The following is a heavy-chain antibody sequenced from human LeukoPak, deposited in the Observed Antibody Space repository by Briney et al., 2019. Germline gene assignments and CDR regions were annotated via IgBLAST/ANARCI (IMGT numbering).Heavy chain of an antibody. Sequence: ASVTVSCKASGYTFTSYGISWARQAPGQGLEWMGWISAYNGNTNYAQKLQGRVTMTTDTSTSTAYMELRSLRSDDTAVYYCARGIHSGSSGPYYFDYWGQGTLVTVSS. CDR1: GYTFTSYG. CDR2: ISAYNGNT. V-gene: IGHV1-18*01. J-gene: IGHJ4*02. D-gene: IGHD1-26*01. CDR3: ARGIHSGSSGPYYFDY.